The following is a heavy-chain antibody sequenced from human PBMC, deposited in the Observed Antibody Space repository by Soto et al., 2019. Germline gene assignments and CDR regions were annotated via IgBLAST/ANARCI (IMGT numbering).Heavy chain of an antibody. CDR1: GYTFNSYY. J-gene: IGHJ6*02. CDR2: INPSGGST. CDR3: ARPGDHYYGMDV. V-gene: IGHV1-46*02. Sequence: VQLVQSGAEVKKPGASVKVSCKASGYTFNSYYMHWVRQAPGQVLEWMGIINPSGGSTSYAQQFQGRVTMTRDTTTSRVDMELSSLRSEDTAVYYCARPGDHYYGMDVCGQGTTVTVSS. D-gene: IGHD3-10*01.